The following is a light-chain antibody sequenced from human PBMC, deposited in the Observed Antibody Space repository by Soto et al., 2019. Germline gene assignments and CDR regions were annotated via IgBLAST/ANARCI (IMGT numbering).Light chain of an antibody. Sequence: DIVMTQSPYSLAVSLGERATINCKSRQRVLYSSNNKNYLAWYQQRPGQPPKLLISWASTRESGVPDRFSGSGSGTDFTLTISSLQAEDVAVYHCQQYYTSPTWTFGQGTKVDI. CDR3: QQYYTSPTWT. CDR1: QRVLYSSNNKNY. CDR2: WAS. V-gene: IGKV4-1*01. J-gene: IGKJ1*01.